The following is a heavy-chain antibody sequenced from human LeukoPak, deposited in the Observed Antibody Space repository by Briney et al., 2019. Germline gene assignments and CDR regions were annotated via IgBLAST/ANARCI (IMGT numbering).Heavy chain of an antibody. CDR3: ARGNYGDYSFDY. CDR1: GGSISSYY. V-gene: IGHV4-59*01. CDR2: IYYSGST. D-gene: IGHD4-17*01. J-gene: IGHJ4*02. Sequence: SETLSLTCTVSGGSISSYYWSWIRQPPGKGLEGIGYIYYSGSTNYNPSLKSRVTISVDTSKNQFSLKLSSVTAADTAVYYCARGNYGDYSFDYWGQGTLVTVSS.